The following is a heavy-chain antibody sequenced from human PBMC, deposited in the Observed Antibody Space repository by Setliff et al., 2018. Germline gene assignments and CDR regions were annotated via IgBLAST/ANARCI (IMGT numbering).Heavy chain of an antibody. J-gene: IGHJ4*02. V-gene: IGHV4-59*08. D-gene: IGHD5-18*01. CDR2: IYYSGNT. CDR1: GGSIRNYY. CDR3: ARGDSSGNNYPVLDY. Sequence: SETLSLTCTVSGGSIRNYYWSWIRQPPGKGLEWIGYIYYSGNTNFNPSLKSRVTISVDTSKNQLSLKLSSVTAADTAVYYCARGDSSGNNYPVLDYWGQGTLVTVSS.